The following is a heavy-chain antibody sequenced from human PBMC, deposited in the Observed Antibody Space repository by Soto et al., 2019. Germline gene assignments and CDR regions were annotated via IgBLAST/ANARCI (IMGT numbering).Heavy chain of an antibody. V-gene: IGHV4-30-2*01. J-gene: IGHJ4*02. CDR3: ARGGVDYYDSSGYYFSPYYFDY. Sequence: SETLSLTCAVSGGSISSVGYSWSWIRQPPGKGLEWIGYIYHSGSTYYNPSLKSRVTISVDRSKNQFSLKLSSVTAADTAVYYCARGGVDYYDSSGYYFSPYYFDYWGQGTPVTVSS. D-gene: IGHD3-22*01. CDR2: IYHSGST. CDR1: GGSISSVGYS.